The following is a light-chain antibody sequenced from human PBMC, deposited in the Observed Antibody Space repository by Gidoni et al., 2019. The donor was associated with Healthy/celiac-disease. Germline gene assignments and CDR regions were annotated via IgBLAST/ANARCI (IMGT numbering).Light chain of an antibody. V-gene: IGLV4-69*01. CDR3: QTWGTGIVV. Sequence: QLVLPHSPSASASLAASVKLTCTLSSGHSSYAIAWHQQQPEKGPRYLMKLNSDGSHSKGDGIPDRFSGSSSGAERYLTISSLQSEDEADYYCQTWGTGIVVFGGGTKLTVL. J-gene: IGLJ2*01. CDR2: LNSDGSH. CDR1: SGHSSYA.